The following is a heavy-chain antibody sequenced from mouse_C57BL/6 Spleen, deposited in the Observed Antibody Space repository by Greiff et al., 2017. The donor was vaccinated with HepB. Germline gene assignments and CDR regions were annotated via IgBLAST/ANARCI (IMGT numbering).Heavy chain of an antibody. CDR3: ARGDGSFDY. Sequence: VQLQQSGAELVRPGASVKLSCKASGYTFTDYYINWVKQRPGQGLEWIARIYPGSGNTYYNEKFKGKATLTAEKSSSTAYMQLSSLTSEDSAVYFCARGDGSFDYWGQGTTLTVSS. CDR1: GYTFTDYY. J-gene: IGHJ2*01. V-gene: IGHV1-76*01. D-gene: IGHD2-3*01. CDR2: IYPGSGNT.